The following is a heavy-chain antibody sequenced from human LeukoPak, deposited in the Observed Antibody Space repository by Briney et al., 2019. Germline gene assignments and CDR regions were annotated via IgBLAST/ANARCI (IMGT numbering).Heavy chain of an antibody. D-gene: IGHD5-12*01. CDR3: ARDPGGGGVATTYDY. J-gene: IGHJ4*02. Sequence: KPSETLSLTCTVSGYSISSGYYWGWIRQPPGKGLEWIGSIYHSGSTYYNPSLKSRVTISVDTSKNQFSLKLSSVTAAEPARYYLARDPGGGGVATTYDYWGQGTLVTVSS. CDR2: IYHSGST. CDR1: GYSISSGYY. V-gene: IGHV4-38-2*02.